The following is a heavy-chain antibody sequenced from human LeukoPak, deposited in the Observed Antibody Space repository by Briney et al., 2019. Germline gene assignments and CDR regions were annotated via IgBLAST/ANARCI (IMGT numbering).Heavy chain of an antibody. CDR3: ARESYDSSGYYIFFDY. CDR2: ISSSGSTI. V-gene: IGHV3-48*03. D-gene: IGHD3-22*01. Sequence: GGSLRLSCAASGFTFSSYEMNWVRQAPGKGLEWISYISSSGSTIYYADSVKGRFTISRDNAKNSLYLQMNSLRAEDTAVYYCARESYDSSGYYIFFDYWGQGTLVTVSS. J-gene: IGHJ4*02. CDR1: GFTFSSYE.